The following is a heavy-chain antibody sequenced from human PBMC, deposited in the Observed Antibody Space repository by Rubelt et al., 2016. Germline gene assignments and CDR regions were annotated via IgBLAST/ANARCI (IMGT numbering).Heavy chain of an antibody. CDR3: ARGSNRGVHGWFDP. Sequence: SMNWVRQAPGKGLEWVSSISSSSSYIYYADSVKGRFTISRDNAKNSLYLQMNSLRAEDTAVYYCARGSNRGVHGWFDPWGQGTLVTVSS. CDR2: ISSSSSYI. D-gene: IGHD3-10*01. V-gene: IGHV3-21*01. CDR1: S. J-gene: IGHJ5*02.